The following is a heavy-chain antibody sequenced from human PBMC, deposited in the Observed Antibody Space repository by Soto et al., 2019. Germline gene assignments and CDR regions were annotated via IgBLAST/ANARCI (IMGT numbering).Heavy chain of an antibody. J-gene: IGHJ5*02. CDR1: GFTFSSYA. CDR2: ISGSGGST. V-gene: IGHV3-23*01. Sequence: GSLRLSCAASGFTFSSYAMSWVRQAPGKGLEWVSAISGSGGSTYYADSVKGRFTISRDNSKNTLYLQMNSLRAEDTAVYYCAKDWTHYDILTGYYDWFDPWGQGTLVTVSS. D-gene: IGHD3-9*01. CDR3: AKDWTHYDILTGYYDWFDP.